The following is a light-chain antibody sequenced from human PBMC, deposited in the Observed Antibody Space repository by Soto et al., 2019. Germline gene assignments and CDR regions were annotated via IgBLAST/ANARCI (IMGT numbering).Light chain of an antibody. J-gene: IGKJ5*01. CDR1: QTVTNDY. Sequence: EIVLTQSPGTLSLSPGERATLSCRASQTVTNDYLAWYQQKDGQAPRLLIYDASTRATGVPDRFSGSGSGPEYTLTITRLEPEDFAVYSCQQYGLSPISFGQGTRLEI. V-gene: IGKV3-20*01. CDR2: DAS. CDR3: QQYGLSPIS.